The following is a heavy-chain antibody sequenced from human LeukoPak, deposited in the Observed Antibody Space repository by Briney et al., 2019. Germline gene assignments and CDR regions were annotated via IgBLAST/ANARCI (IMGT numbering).Heavy chain of an antibody. CDR3: ARGRRRDGYYFDY. V-gene: IGHV1-8*01. Sequence: APLKVSCKASGNTFTTYDINWVRQATGQGLEWMGWMNPNSDNTGYAQKFQGRVTMTRTTSISTAYMELSSLRSEDTAVYYCARGRRRDGYYFDYWGQGTLVTVSS. CDR1: GNTFTTYD. J-gene: IGHJ4*02. CDR2: MNPNSDNT. D-gene: IGHD5-24*01.